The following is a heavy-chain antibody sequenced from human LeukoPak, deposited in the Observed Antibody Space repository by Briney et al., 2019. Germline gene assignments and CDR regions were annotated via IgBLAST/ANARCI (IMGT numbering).Heavy chain of an antibody. CDR2: IWKDGSQT. D-gene: IGHD6-19*01. CDR1: RFTVVTYG. Sequence: PGGSLRLSCAPSRFTVVTYGMYWFRQAPGKGLEWVAIIWKDGSQTYYGESVKGRFTISKDVSKNTVYLQMNSLRVEDTAVYYCARASGYGRGWPSEYWGQGTQVTVAS. J-gene: IGHJ4*02. V-gene: IGHV3-33*07. CDR3: ARASGYGRGWPSEY.